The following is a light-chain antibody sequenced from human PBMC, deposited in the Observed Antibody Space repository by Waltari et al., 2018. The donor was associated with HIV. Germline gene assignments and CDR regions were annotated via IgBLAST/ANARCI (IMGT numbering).Light chain of an antibody. CDR2: DDR. CDR3: QVWDGSSDHWV. J-gene: IGLJ3*02. CDR1: NIGTKS. V-gene: IGLV3-21*02. Sequence: SYVLTQPPSVSVAPGQTARITCGGDNIGTKSVHWYQQNPAQAPVLVVYDDRDRPSGSPGRFSGSNSGNTATLTVSRVEVGDEADYYCQVWDGSSDHWVFGGGTKLTVL.